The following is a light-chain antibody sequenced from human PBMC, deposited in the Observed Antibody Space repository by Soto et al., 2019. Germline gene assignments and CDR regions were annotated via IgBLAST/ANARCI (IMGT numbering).Light chain of an antibody. CDR3: SSYAVSKV. V-gene: IGLV2-8*01. CDR1: SSDVGGYNY. Sequence: QSALTQPPSASGSPGQSVTISCTGSSSDVGGYNYVSWYQQHPGKAPKLIIYEVSKRPSGVPDRFSGSKSGNTVSLTVSALQAEDEADYYCSSYAVSKVFGGGTKLTVL. CDR2: EVS. J-gene: IGLJ2*01.